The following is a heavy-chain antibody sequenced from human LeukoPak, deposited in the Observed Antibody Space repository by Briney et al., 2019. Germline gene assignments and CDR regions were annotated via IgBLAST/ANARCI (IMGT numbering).Heavy chain of an antibody. Sequence: SETLSLTCTVSGYSISSGYYWGWIRQPPGKGLEWIGSIYHSGSTNYNPSLKSRVTISVDKSKNQFSLKLSSVTAPDTAVYYCARGVYDSSGYYYGSNAFDIWGQGTMVTVSS. D-gene: IGHD3-22*01. CDR1: GYSISSGYY. V-gene: IGHV4-38-2*02. CDR3: ARGVYDSSGYYYGSNAFDI. J-gene: IGHJ3*02. CDR2: IYHSGST.